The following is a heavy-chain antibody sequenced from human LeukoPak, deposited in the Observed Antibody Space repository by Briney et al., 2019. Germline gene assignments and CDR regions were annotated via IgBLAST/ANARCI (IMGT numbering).Heavy chain of an antibody. J-gene: IGHJ4*02. V-gene: IGHV4-34*01. CDR3: ARGIKIPGIAAAGTHADTGYFDY. Sequence: SETLSLTCAVYGGSFSGYYWSWIRQPPGKGLEWIGEINHSGSTNYNPSLKSRVTISVDTSKIQFSLKLSSVTAADTAVYYCARGIKIPGIAAAGTHADTGYFDYWGQGTLVTVSS. D-gene: IGHD6-13*01. CDR1: GGSFSGYY. CDR2: INHSGST.